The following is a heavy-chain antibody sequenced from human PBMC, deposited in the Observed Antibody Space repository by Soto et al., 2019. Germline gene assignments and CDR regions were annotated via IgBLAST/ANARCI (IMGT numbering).Heavy chain of an antibody. V-gene: IGHV6-1*01. D-gene: IGHD2-8*01. CDR3: ASGFKGETTSGHYYFDY. Sequence: SQTLSLTCAISGDSVSSNSATWNWIRQSPSRGLEWLGRTHYRSKWYNDYAVSVKSRITINSDTSKNQFSLQLNSVTPEDTAVYYCASGFKGETTSGHYYFDYWGQGTLVTVSS. J-gene: IGHJ4*02. CDR1: GDSVSSNSAT. CDR2: THYRSKWYN.